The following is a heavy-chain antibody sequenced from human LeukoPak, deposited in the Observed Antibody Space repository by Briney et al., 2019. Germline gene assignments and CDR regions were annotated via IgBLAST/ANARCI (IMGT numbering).Heavy chain of an antibody. Sequence: SETLSLTCTVSGGSLSSYYWSWIRQPAGKGLEWIGRIYTSGSTNYNPSLKSRVTMSVDTSKNQFSLKLSSVTAADTAVYYCARDWNYDFWSGYSPYWYFDLWGRGTLVTVSS. V-gene: IGHV4-4*07. CDR3: ARDWNYDFWSGYSPYWYFDL. CDR2: IYTSGST. CDR1: GGSLSSYY. D-gene: IGHD3-3*01. J-gene: IGHJ2*01.